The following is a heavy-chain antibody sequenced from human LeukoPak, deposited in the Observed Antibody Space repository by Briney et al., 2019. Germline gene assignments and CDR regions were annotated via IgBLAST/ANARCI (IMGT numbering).Heavy chain of an antibody. CDR1: GGSFTDYF. Sequence: PSETLSLTCTVFGGSFTDYFWTWIRHSPGKGLEWIGRIYSSGYTNDNPFLKSRITMSVDMSKNQFSLRLNSVTAADTAVYYCARGEHSVDSWGQGMLVTVSS. D-gene: IGHD1/OR15-1a*01. CDR2: IYSSGYT. V-gene: IGHV4-4*07. CDR3: ARGEHSVDS. J-gene: IGHJ4*02.